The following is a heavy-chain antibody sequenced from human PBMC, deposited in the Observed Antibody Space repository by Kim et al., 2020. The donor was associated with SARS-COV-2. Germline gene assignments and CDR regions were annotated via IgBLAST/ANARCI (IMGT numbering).Heavy chain of an antibody. CDR3: AKDRGSSRSMDY. D-gene: IGHD6-6*01. CDR1: GFTFSSYG. Sequence: GGSLRLSCAASGFTFSSYGMHWVRQAPGKGLEWVAVISYDGSNKYYADSVKGRFTISRDNSKNTLYLQMNSLRAEDTAVYYCAKDRGSSRSMDYWGQETL. CDR2: ISYDGSNK. V-gene: IGHV3-30*18. J-gene: IGHJ4*02.